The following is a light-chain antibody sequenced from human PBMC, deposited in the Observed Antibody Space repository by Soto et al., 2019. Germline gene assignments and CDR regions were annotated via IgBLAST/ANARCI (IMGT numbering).Light chain of an antibody. V-gene: IGKV3-20*01. CDR3: QQYGSPPTT. CDR1: QSVSSKS. CDR2: DAS. J-gene: IGKJ5*01. Sequence: EILLTQSPCTLSASPGERATLSCRATQSVSSKSLAWYQQKAGKAPRLIIYDASKRAANVPDRFSGSGSGTDFTLTISRLEAEDFAVYYCQQYGSPPTTFGQGTRLEIK.